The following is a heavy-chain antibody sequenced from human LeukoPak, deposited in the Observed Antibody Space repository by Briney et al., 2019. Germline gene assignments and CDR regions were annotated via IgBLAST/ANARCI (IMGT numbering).Heavy chain of an antibody. CDR2: INPDGTST. D-gene: IGHD1-14*01. V-gene: IGHV3-74*01. Sequence: PGGSLRLSCAAPGFTFSDYWMHWVRQAPGKGPAWVSRINPDGTSTSYADSVKGRFTISRDNAKNTLYLQISSVRADDTAVYYCARDMWGTCDYWGQGTLVTVSS. CDR3: ARDMWGTCDY. J-gene: IGHJ4*02. CDR1: GFTFSDYW.